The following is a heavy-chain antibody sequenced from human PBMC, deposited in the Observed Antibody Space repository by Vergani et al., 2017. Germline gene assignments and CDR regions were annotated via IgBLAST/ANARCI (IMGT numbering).Heavy chain of an antibody. V-gene: IGHV3-11*04. CDR3: AKNPGISTTRHDDAMDV. CDR2: ISHGASTV. Sequence: LEESGGGSVKPGGSLRLSCAASGFKFSDHYMSWIRQAPGKGLEWVSHISHGASTVSYTDSVTGRFTVSRDNDNNALTLDMTTLRVEDTAVYYCAKNPGISTTRHDDAMDVWGQGTTVTVSS. CDR1: GFKFSDHY. D-gene: IGHD1-1*01. J-gene: IGHJ6*02.